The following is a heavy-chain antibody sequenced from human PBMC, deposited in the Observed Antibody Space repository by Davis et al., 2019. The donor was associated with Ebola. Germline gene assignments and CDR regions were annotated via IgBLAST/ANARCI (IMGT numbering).Heavy chain of an antibody. CDR1: GYSFNRYW. J-gene: IGHJ4*02. V-gene: IGHV5-51*01. CDR2: IYPDDSDT. D-gene: IGHD3-10*01. CDR3: ARMGKSYYDSLWDY. Sequence: GESLKISCKGSGYSFNRYWIGWVRQTPGKGLEWMGIIYPDDSDTRYSPSFQGQVTISADKSFSTAYLQWSGLKASDTAMYYCARMGKSYYDSLWDYWGQGTLVTVSS.